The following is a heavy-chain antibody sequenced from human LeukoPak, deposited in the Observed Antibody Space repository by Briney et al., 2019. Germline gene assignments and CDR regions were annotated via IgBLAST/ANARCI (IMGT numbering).Heavy chain of an antibody. Sequence: PSETLSLTCTVSGGSISSNNYYWGWIRRPPGKGLEWIGSIYYSGSTYNNPSLKSRVTISVDTTKNQFSLKLTSVTAADTAVYYCASSPSGYWWNFDCWGQGTVVTVSS. CDR2: IYYSGST. D-gene: IGHD3-22*01. CDR1: GGSISSNNYY. V-gene: IGHV4-39*01. CDR3: ASSPSGYWWNFDC. J-gene: IGHJ4*02.